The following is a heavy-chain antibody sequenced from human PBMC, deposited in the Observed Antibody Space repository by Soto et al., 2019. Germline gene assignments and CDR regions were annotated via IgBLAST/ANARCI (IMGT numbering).Heavy chain of an antibody. V-gene: IGHV4-59*01. CDR3: ARDLWGYCGTDCYPLDV. D-gene: IGHD2-21*02. Sequence: SETLSLTCTVSGGSISRYYWSWIRQPPGKGLEWIGCLYNTGSTIYNPSLKSRVTISVDTSKNQFSLKLNSVTAADTAVYYCARDLWGYCGTDCYPLDVWGQGNTVTVX. J-gene: IGHJ6*02. CDR1: GGSISRYY. CDR2: LYNTGST.